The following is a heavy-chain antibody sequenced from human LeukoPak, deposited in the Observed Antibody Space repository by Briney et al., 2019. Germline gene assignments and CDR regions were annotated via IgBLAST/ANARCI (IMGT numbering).Heavy chain of an antibody. CDR1: GFTVSSNY. D-gene: IGHD6-13*01. V-gene: IGHV3-53*01. CDR3: ARVWYGSSWEGAYYYYGMDV. J-gene: IGHJ6*02. CDR2: IYTGDST. Sequence: GGPLRLSCAPSGFTVSSNYMNWVRQAPGKGLEWVSLIYTGDSTYYADSVKGRFTISRDNAKNSLYLQMNSLRAEDTAVYYCARVWYGSSWEGAYYYYGMDVWGQGTTVTVSS.